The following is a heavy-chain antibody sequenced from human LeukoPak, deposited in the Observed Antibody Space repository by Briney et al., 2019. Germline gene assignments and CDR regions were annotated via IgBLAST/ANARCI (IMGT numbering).Heavy chain of an antibody. V-gene: IGHV3-23*01. J-gene: IGHJ4*02. CDR1: GFTLSSYA. CDR3: AKVGGYSGYGPFDY. CDR2: ISGSGGST. D-gene: IGHD5-12*01. Sequence: GGSLRLSCAASGFTLSSYAMSWVRQAPGKGLEWVSAISGSGGSTYYADSVKGRFTISRDNSKSTLYLQMNSLRAEDTAVYYCAKVGGYSGYGPFDYWGQGTLVTVSS.